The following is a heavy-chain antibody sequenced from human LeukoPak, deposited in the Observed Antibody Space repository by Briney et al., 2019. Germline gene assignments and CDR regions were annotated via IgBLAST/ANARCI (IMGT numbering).Heavy chain of an antibody. J-gene: IGHJ6*02. Sequence: ASVKVSCKASGYTFTSYGISWVRQAPGQGLEWMGWISAYNGNTNYAQKLQGRVTMTTDTSTSTAYMELRSLRSEDTAVYYCARTYYGSGSYYEYYYYGMDVWGQGTTVTVSS. D-gene: IGHD3-10*01. CDR1: GYTFTSYG. CDR3: ARTYYGSGSYYEYYYYGMDV. CDR2: ISAYNGNT. V-gene: IGHV1-18*01.